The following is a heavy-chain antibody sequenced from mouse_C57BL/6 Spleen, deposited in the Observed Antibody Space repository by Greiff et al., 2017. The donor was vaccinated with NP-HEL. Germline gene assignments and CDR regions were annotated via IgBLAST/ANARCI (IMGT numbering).Heavy chain of an antibody. CDR2: IRSKSSNYAT. J-gene: IGHJ4*01. V-gene: IGHV10-3*01. CDR3: VRGGIYYGYDGYAMDY. Sequence: EVQLVESGGGLVQPKGSLKLSCAASGFTFNTYAMHWVRQAPGKGLEWVARIRSKSSNYATYYADSVKDRFTISRDDSQSMLYLQMNNLKTEDTAMYYCVRGGIYYGYDGYAMDYWGQGTSVTVSS. CDR1: GFTFNTYA. D-gene: IGHD2-2*01.